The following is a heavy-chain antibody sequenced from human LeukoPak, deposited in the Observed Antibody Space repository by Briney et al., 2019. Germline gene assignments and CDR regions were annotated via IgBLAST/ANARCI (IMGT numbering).Heavy chain of an antibody. J-gene: IGHJ6*04. CDR3: AGGRPPPNWNHYYGMDV. V-gene: IGHV3-21*01. Sequence: GRSLRLSCAASGFTFSSYAMHWVRQAPGKGLEWVSSISSSSSYIYHADSVKGRFTISRDNAKNSLYLQMNSLRAEDTAIYYCAGGRPPPNWNHYYGMDVWGKGTTVTVSS. CDR1: GFTFSSYA. CDR2: ISSSSSYI. D-gene: IGHD1-20*01.